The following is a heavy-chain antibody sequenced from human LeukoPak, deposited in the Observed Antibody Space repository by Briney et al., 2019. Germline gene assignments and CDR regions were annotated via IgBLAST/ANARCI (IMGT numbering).Heavy chain of an antibody. Sequence: GGSLRLSCAASGFTFSSYAMTWVRQAPGKGLEWVSAVSGSGDSTYYADSVKGRFTISRDNSKNTLYPQMNSLRAEDTAVYYCAKTRGRAAAGFDYWGQGTLVTVSS. CDR1: GFTFSSYA. CDR2: VSGSGDST. V-gene: IGHV3-23*01. CDR3: AKTRGRAAAGFDY. J-gene: IGHJ4*02. D-gene: IGHD6-13*01.